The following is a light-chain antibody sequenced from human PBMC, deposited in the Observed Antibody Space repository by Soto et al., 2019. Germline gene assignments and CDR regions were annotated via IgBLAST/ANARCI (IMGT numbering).Light chain of an antibody. V-gene: IGKV3-15*01. CDR2: GAS. CDR1: QSVSSN. Sequence: EIVMTQSPATLSVSPGERATLSCRASQSVSSNLAWYQQKPGQVPRLLVYGASTRATGIPARFSGSGSGTEFTLTISSLQSEDFAVYYCQQYTNWPVYTFGQGTKLEIK. J-gene: IGKJ2*01. CDR3: QQYTNWPVYT.